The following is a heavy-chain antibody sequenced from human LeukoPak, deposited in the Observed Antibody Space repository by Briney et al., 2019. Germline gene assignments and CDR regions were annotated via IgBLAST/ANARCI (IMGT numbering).Heavy chain of an antibody. CDR2: IREDGSEK. Sequence: GGSLRLSCAASGFSVTNYGMHWVRQAPGKGLEWVANIREDGSEKYYVDSVKGQFTISRDNAKNSLFLQMDSLRAEDTAVYYCARDLAGHYYGSGSSFDYWGQGTLVTVSS. CDR1: GFSVTNYG. V-gene: IGHV3-7*01. CDR3: ARDLAGHYYGSGSSFDY. D-gene: IGHD3-10*01. J-gene: IGHJ4*02.